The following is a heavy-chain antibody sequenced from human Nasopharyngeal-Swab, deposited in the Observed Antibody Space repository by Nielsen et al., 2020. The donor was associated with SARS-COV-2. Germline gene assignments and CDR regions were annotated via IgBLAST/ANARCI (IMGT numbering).Heavy chain of an antibody. J-gene: IGHJ6*02. Sequence: ASENVSCKASGYTFTSYGISWVRQAPGQGLEWMGWISAYNGNTNYAQKLQGRVTMTTDTSTSTAYMELRSLRSDDTAVYYCAREGETYSSGWYGARGGNYYYYGMDVWGQGTTVTVSS. CDR1: GYTFTSYG. D-gene: IGHD6-19*01. CDR3: AREGETYSSGWYGARGGNYYYYGMDV. V-gene: IGHV1-18*01. CDR2: ISAYNGNT.